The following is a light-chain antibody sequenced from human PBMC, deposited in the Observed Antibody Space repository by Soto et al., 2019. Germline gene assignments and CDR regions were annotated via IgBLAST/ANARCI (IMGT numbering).Light chain of an antibody. CDR2: DAS. V-gene: IGKV3-20*01. Sequence: EIVLTQSPGTLSLSPGERATLSCRASQSVSNNYLAWYQQKPGQAPRLLIYDASNRATGIPAKFSGSGSGTDFTLTISSLEPEDFAVYYCQQYSSSWTFGQGTKVDIK. CDR3: QQYSSSWT. J-gene: IGKJ1*01. CDR1: QSVSNNY.